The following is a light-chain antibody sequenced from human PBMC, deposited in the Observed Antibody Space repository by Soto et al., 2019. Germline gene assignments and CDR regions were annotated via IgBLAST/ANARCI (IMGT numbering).Light chain of an antibody. J-gene: IGKJ1*01. Sequence: EIIMTQSPATLSVSPGERVTLSCRASQSINGNLAWYQHKPGQAPRLLISGASARATGFPARFSGSGSGTEFTLTISSLQSEDFAVYYCQQYNNWPGTFGQGTKVDIK. CDR3: QQYNNWPGT. CDR2: GAS. V-gene: IGKV3-15*01. CDR1: QSINGN.